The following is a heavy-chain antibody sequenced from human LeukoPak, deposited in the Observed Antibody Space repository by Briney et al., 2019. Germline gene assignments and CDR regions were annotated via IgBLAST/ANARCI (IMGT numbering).Heavy chain of an antibody. V-gene: IGHV3-7*03. D-gene: IGHD3-9*01. CDR2: IKQEGGEK. CDR3: AKEDHNVDRDFDWFPFDY. CDR1: EFTFISYW. J-gene: IGHJ4*01. Sequence: GGSLRLSCAASEFTFISYWMSGFGQAQGKGRDWGANIKQEGGEKYYVDSVKGRFTISRDNAKSSLYLQMNSLRAEDTALYFCAKEDHNVDRDFDWFPFDYWGQGILVIVSS.